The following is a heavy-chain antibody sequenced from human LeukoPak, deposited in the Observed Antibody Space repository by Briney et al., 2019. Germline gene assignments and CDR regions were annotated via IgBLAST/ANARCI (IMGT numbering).Heavy chain of an antibody. CDR3: AKDRVTGTTSLCFDY. J-gene: IGHJ4*02. CDR1: GFTLSSYA. V-gene: IGHV3-23*01. CDR2: ISGSGGST. Sequence: GGSLRLSCAASGFTLSSYAMSWVRQAPGKGLEWVSAISGSGGSTYYADSVKGRFTISRDNSKNTLYLQMDSLRAEDTAVYYCAKDRVTGTTSLCFDYWGQGTLVTVSS. D-gene: IGHD1-7*01.